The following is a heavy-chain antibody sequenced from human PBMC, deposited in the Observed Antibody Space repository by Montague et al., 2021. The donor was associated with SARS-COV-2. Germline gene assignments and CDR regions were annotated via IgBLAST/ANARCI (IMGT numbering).Heavy chain of an antibody. CDR3: ARLLGYCSSVSCYPYYGMDV. CDR2: FYYSGST. CDR1: GGSISSYY. D-gene: IGHD2-2*01. Sequence: SETLSLTCTVSGGSISSYYWTWIRQPPGKGLEWIGYFYYSGSTNYNPSLKSRVTMSVDTSKNQFSLKLSSVTAADTAVYYCARLLGYCSSVSCYPYYGMDVWGQGTTVTVSS. V-gene: IGHV4-59*08. J-gene: IGHJ6*02.